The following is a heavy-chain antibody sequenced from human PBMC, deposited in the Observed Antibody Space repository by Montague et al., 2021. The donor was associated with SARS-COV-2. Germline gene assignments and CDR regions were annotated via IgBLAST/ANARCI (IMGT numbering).Heavy chain of an antibody. CDR2: IYWDDNN. V-gene: IGHV2-5*02. D-gene: IGHD6-13*01. CDR1: GFSLSTSGEA. CDR3: AHRGGSSWTKPDFDD. Sequence: PALVKPTQTLTLTCTFSGFSLSTSGEAVGWIRQPPGKALEWLALIYWDDNNRYTPSLKSRLTITKDTSKNQVVLTMTNMDPVDTATYYCAHRGGSSWTKPDFDDWGQGTLVTVSS. J-gene: IGHJ4*02.